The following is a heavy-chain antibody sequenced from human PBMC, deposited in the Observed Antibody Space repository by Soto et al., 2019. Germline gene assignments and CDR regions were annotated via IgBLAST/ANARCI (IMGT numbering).Heavy chain of an antibody. Sequence: ASGKVCCKASGYALTNDGISWVRQAHGQGLEWMGWISAYNGDINYARKFQGSVTMTTDTSTSTAYMGLRSVRYDDTPVDHCGREGPDYFFDYWGQGPLVT. CDR1: GYALTNDG. CDR3: GREGPDYFFDY. J-gene: IGHJ4*02. V-gene: IGHV1-18*01. CDR2: ISAYNGDI.